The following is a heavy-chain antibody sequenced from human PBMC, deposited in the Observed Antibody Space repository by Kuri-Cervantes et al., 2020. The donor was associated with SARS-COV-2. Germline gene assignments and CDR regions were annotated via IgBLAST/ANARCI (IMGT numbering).Heavy chain of an antibody. J-gene: IGHJ4*02. CDR1: GGSFSGYY. V-gene: IGHV4-34*01. Sequence: ESLKISCAVYGGSFSGYYWSWIRQPPGKGLEWIGEINHSGSTNYNPSLKSRVTISVDTSKNQFSLKLSSATAADTAVYYCARGLFYFDYWGQGTLVTVSS. CDR3: ARGLFYFDY. CDR2: INHSGST.